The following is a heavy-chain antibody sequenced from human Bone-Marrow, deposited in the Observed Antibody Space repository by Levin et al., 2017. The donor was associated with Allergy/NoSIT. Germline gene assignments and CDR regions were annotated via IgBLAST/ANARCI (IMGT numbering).Heavy chain of an antibody. D-gene: IGHD5-18*01. V-gene: IGHV4-34*01. J-gene: IGHJ3*02. CDR1: GGSFSGYY. CDR2: INHSGST. Sequence: PSETLSLTCAVYGGSFSGYYWSWIRQPPGKGLEWIGEINHSGSTNYNPSLKSRVTISVDTSKNQFSLKLSSVTAADTAVYYCAVGAAPSWIQLWADAFDIWGQGTMVTVSS. CDR3: AVGAAPSWIQLWADAFDI.